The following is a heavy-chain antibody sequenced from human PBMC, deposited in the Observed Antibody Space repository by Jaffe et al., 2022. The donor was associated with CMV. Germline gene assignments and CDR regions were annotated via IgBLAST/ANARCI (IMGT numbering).Heavy chain of an antibody. CDR1: GGSISSYY. D-gene: IGHD3-22*01. J-gene: IGHJ3*02. CDR2: IYYSGST. CDR3: ARHVRITMIVGVAFDI. Sequence: QVQLQESGPGLVKPSETLSLTCTVSGGSISSYYWSWIRQPPGKGLEWIGYIYYSGSTNYNPSLKSRVTISVDTSKNQFSLKLSSVTAADTAVYYCARHVRITMIVGVAFDIWGQGTMVTVSS. V-gene: IGHV4-59*08.